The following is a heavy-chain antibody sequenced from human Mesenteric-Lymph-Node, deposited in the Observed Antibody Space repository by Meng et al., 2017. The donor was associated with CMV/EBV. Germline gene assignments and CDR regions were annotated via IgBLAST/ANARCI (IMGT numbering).Heavy chain of an antibody. V-gene: IGHV4-39*07. J-gene: IGHJ6*02. CDR1: GGSISTSSYY. CDR3: TRDRSSSWYGADAYCAMDV. D-gene: IGHD6-13*01. CDR2: IFYRGST. Sequence: SETLSLTCTVPGGSISTSSYYWAWIRQPPGKGLEWIGSIFYRGSTYYNPSLRSRVTISRDTSKNQFSLKVNSVSAADTAIYYCTRDRSSSWYGADAYCAMDVWGQGTTVTVSS.